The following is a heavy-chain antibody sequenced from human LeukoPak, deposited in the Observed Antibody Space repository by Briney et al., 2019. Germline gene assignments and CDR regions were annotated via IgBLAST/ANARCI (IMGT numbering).Heavy chain of an antibody. V-gene: IGHV3-20*04. CDR2: INWSGSRT. J-gene: IGHJ4*02. Sequence: GGSLRLSCAASGFTFDDYGMSWVRQAPGKGLGWVSGINWSGSRTGYADSVKGRFTISRDNAKNSLYLQMNSLRAEDTAFYYCASAVGAGYYFDYWGQGTLVTVPS. CDR3: ASAVGAGYYFDY. CDR1: GFTFDDYG. D-gene: IGHD1-26*01.